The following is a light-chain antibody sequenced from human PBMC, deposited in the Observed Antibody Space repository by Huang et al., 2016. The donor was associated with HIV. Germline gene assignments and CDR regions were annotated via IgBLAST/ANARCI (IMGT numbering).Light chain of an antibody. CDR2: NAA. CDR1: QSVSSY. CDR3: QQRSNWPPVFT. J-gene: IGKJ3*01. V-gene: IGKV3-11*01. Sequence: EIVLTQSTATLSLSPGERATLSCRASQSVSSYLGWYQQKPGKAPRLLIYNAATRATGSPARFSGSGSGTDFTLTISSLELEDVAVYYCQQRSNWPPVFTFGPGTKVDIK.